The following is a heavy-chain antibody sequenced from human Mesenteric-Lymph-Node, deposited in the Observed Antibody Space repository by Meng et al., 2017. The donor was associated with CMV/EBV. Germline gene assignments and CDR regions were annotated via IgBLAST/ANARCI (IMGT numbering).Heavy chain of an antibody. CDR1: SISSSSYF. Sequence: SISSSSYFWGWIRQPPGKGLEWIGSVYYTGSTYSNPSLKSRVTISADTSNNQFSLKLSSVTAADTAVYYCAKTYCYDSSGYPEWFDPWGQGTLVTVSS. V-gene: IGHV4-39*01. J-gene: IGHJ5*02. CDR3: AKTYCYDSSGYPEWFDP. CDR2: VYYTGST. D-gene: IGHD3-22*01.